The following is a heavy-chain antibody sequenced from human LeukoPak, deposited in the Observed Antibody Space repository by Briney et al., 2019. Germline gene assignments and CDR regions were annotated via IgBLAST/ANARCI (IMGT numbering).Heavy chain of an antibody. Sequence: QPGGSLRLSCAASGFTFDDYAMHWVRQAPGKGLEWVSLISWDGGSTYYADSVKGRFTISRDNSKNSLYLQMNSLRAEDTALYYCAKDRGLGYYYYMDVWGKGTTVTVSS. CDR2: ISWDGGST. CDR3: AKDRGLGYYYYMDV. J-gene: IGHJ6*03. D-gene: IGHD3-10*01. CDR1: GFTFDDYA. V-gene: IGHV3-43D*03.